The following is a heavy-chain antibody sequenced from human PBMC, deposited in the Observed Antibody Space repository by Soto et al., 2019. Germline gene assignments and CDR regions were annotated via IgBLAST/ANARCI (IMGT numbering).Heavy chain of an antibody. D-gene: IGHD2-2*01. CDR2: ISAGGTA. Sequence: VQLLESGGDLVQPGGSLRLACTASGFPFVSCAMNWVRQAPGKGLEWVSAISAGGTAFYADSVNGRFTISRDNSRDTVYLQMNSLSAEDTAVYFCAKAPFDIAARPSPIDYWGQGTLVTVSS. V-gene: IGHV3-23*01. J-gene: IGHJ4*02. CDR3: AKAPFDIAARPSPIDY. CDR1: GFPFVSCA.